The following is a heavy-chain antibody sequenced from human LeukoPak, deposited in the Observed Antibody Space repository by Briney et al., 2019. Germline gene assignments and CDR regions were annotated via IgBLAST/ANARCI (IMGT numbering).Heavy chain of an antibody. Sequence: SETLSLTCAVYGGSFSGYYWSWIRQPPGKGLEWIGEINHSGSTNYNPSLKSRVTISVDTSKNQFSLKLSSVTAADTAVYYCATSPDCSSTSCYAGIWFDPWGQGTLVTVSS. D-gene: IGHD2-2*01. CDR3: ATSPDCSSTSCYAGIWFDP. CDR1: GGSFSGYY. V-gene: IGHV4-34*01. CDR2: INHSGST. J-gene: IGHJ5*02.